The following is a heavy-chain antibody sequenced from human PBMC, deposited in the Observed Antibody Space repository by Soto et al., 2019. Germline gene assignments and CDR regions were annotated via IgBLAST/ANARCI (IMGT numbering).Heavy chain of an antibody. D-gene: IGHD3-3*01. CDR3: AKGYEAIGVASIRGHYYGMDV. CDR1: GFTFSSYG. J-gene: IGHJ6*02. Sequence: QVQLVESGGGVVQPGRSVRLSCAASGFTFSSYGMHWVRQAPGKGLEWVAVISYDGSSKYYTDSVKGRFTISRDNSKNTLYLQMNSLRVEDTAVYYCAKGYEAIGVASIRGHYYGMDVWGQGTTVTVSS. V-gene: IGHV3-30*18. CDR2: ISYDGSSK.